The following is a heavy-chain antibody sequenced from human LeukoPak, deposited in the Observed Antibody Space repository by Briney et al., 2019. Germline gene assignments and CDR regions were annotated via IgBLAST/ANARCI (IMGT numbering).Heavy chain of an antibody. CDR2: INHRGST. J-gene: IGHJ3*02. CDR1: GGSFSDYY. Sequence: SETLSLTCAVYGGSFSDYYWTWIRQPPGKGLEWIGEINHRGSTHYNPSLKSRVTISVDTSKKQFSLKLGSVTAADTAVYYCATYSTGFDIWGQGTVVTVSS. CDR3: ATYSTGFDI. D-gene: IGHD6-19*01. V-gene: IGHV4-34*01.